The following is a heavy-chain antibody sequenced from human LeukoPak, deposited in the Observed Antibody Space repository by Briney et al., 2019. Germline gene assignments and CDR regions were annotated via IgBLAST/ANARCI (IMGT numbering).Heavy chain of an antibody. CDR3: AISLPGPYYYDSSAKGY. J-gene: IGHJ4*02. D-gene: IGHD3-22*01. CDR1: GFTFSSYA. V-gene: IGHV3-23*01. CDR2: ISGSGGST. Sequence: WGSLRLSCAASGFTFSSYAMSWVRQAPGKGLEWVSAISGSGGSTYYADSVKGRFTISRDNSKNTLYLQMNSLRAEDTAVYYCAISLPGPYYYDSSAKGYWGQGTLVTVSS.